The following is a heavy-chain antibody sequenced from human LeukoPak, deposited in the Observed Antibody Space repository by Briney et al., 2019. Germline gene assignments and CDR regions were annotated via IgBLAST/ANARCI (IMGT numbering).Heavy chain of an antibody. CDR1: GFTFTTYW. Sequence: GGSLRLSCAASGFTFTTYWMSWVRQAPGKGLEWVANIKEDGSEKNYVASVKGRFTISRDNAKNSQYLQMNSLRAEDTAVYYCARELYGGADYWGQGTLVTVSS. CDR2: IKEDGSEK. V-gene: IGHV3-7*04. J-gene: IGHJ4*02. D-gene: IGHD3-16*02. CDR3: ARELYGGADY.